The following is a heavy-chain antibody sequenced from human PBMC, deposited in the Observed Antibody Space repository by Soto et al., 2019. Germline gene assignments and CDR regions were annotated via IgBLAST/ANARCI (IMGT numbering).Heavy chain of an antibody. V-gene: IGHV1-8*01. CDR3: ARVRKTRYTEESPGGPLSK. CDR2: MNPDTGHT. CDR1: GYIFTSYD. J-gene: IGHJ4*02. D-gene: IGHD5-18*01. Sequence: QVQLVQSGAEVRQPGASVKVSCEASGYIFTSYDFSWVRQAAGQGLEWMGWMNPDTGHTGYAQRFQGRLTLTRNTSIATAYMELNSLTSDDTAIYYCARVRKTRYTEESPGGPLSKWGQGTLVTVTS.